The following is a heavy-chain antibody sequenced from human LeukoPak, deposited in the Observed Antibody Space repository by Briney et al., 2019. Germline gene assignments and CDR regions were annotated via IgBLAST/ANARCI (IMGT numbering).Heavy chain of an antibody. Sequence: KPSETLSLTCTVSGGSISSDYWSWIRQPPGKGLEWIGYIYYSGNTNYNPSLKSRVTISADTSKNQFSLKLSSVTAADTAMYYCARQRDNALSYFDYWGQGTLVTVSS. CDR3: ARQRDNALSYFDY. CDR2: IYYSGNT. D-gene: IGHD1-14*01. J-gene: IGHJ4*02. V-gene: IGHV4-59*08. CDR1: GGSISSDY.